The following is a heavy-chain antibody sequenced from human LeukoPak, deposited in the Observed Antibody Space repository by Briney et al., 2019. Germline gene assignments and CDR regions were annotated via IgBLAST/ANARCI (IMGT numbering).Heavy chain of an antibody. J-gene: IGHJ4*02. Sequence: GGSLRPSCAAYGFTFSSYAMGWVRQAPGMGLEWVSAISGSGGSTYYADSVKGRFTISRDNSKNTLYLQMNSLRAEDTAVYYCAKAPIAVAGKGAYFDYWGQGTLVTVSS. D-gene: IGHD6-19*01. CDR1: GFTFSSYA. CDR3: AKAPIAVAGKGAYFDY. V-gene: IGHV3-23*01. CDR2: ISGSGGST.